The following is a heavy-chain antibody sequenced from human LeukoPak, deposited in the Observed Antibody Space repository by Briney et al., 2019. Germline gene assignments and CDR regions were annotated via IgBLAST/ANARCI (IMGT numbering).Heavy chain of an antibody. CDR3: AGESFDF. V-gene: IGHV3-21*01. CDR2: ISSSSSYI. J-gene: IGHJ3*01. CDR1: GFTFSSYS. Sequence: GSLRLSCAASGFTFSSYSMNWVRQAPGKGLEWVSSISSSSSYIYYADSVKGRFTVSRDNSIHTLYLEMNSLKTEDTAVYYCAGESFDFWSQGTMVTVSS.